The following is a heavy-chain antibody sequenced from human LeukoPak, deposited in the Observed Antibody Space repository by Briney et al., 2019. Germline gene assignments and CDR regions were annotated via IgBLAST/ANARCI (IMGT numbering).Heavy chain of an antibody. V-gene: IGHV4-59*01. CDR2: IYYSGST. Sequence: SETLSLTCTVSGGSISSYYWSWIRQPPGKGLEWIGCIYYSGSTNYNPSLKSRVTISVDTSKNQFSLKLSSVTAADTAVYYCARLGAGYDSSGYTTDYWGQGTLVTVSS. D-gene: IGHD3-22*01. J-gene: IGHJ4*02. CDR3: ARLGAGYDSSGYTTDY. CDR1: GGSISSYY.